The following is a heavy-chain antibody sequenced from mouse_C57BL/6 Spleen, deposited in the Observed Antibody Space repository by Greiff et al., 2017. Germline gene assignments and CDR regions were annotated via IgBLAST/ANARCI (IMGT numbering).Heavy chain of an antibody. V-gene: IGHV2-4*01. CDR1: GFSLTSYG. D-gene: IGHD1-1*01. CDR3: AKGLLANHPARDY. CDR2: IWSGGST. J-gene: IGHJ4*01. Sequence: QVQLQQSGPGLVQPSQSLSITCTVSGFSLTSYGVHWVRQPPGKGLEWLGGIWSGGSTDYNAAFISRLSISKNNSKSQVFFKMNSLQADDTAIYYCAKGLLANHPARDYWGQGTSVTVSS.